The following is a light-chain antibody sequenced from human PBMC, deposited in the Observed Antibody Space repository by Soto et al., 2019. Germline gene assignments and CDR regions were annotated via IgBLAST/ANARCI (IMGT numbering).Light chain of an antibody. CDR3: CSHAVGSTLL. Sequence: QSVLTQPASVSGSPGQSITISCTGTSSDVGASIFVSWYQQHPGKAPKLMIYAVSSRPSGVSYRFSGSKSGNTASLTISGLRAEDEADYYCCSHAVGSTLLFGGGTKVTVL. CDR2: AVS. V-gene: IGLV2-23*02. CDR1: SSDVGASIF. J-gene: IGLJ2*01.